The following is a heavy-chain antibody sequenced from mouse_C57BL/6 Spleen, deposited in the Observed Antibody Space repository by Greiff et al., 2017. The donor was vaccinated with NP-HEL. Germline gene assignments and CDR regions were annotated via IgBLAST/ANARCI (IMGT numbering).Heavy chain of an antibody. CDR3: ARWLDGYYYFDY. CDR2: IDPSDSYT. Sequence: QVQLQQPGAELVRPGTSVKLSCKASGYTFTSYWMHWVKQRPGQGLEWIGVIDPSDSYTNYNQKFKGKATLTVDTSSSTAYMQLSSLTSEDSAVYYCARWLDGYYYFDYWGQGTTLTVSS. V-gene: IGHV1-59*01. CDR1: GYTFTSYW. D-gene: IGHD2-3*01. J-gene: IGHJ2*01.